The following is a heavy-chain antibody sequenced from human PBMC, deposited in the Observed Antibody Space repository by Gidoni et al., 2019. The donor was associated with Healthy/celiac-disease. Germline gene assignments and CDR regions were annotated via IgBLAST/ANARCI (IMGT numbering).Heavy chain of an antibody. J-gene: IGHJ4*02. CDR2: INHSGST. CDR1: RGSFSGYY. CDR3: ARGQGIAAAGRDY. Sequence: QAQLQQCGAGLLKPSETLSPTCAVYRGSFSGYYWSWIRHPPGKRLEWIGEINHSGSTNYNPSLKSRVTISVDTSKNQFSLKLSSVTAADTAVYYCARGQGIAAAGRDYWGQGTLVTVSS. V-gene: IGHV4-34*01. D-gene: IGHD6-13*01.